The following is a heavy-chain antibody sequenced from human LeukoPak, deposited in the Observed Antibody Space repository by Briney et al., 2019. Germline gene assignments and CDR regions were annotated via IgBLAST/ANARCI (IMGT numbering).Heavy chain of an antibody. CDR2: IKKDGSEK. CDR3: ASHYSNPHIGPIYYFDY. Sequence: PGGXLXXXXXAXGFTFSSHWMXWVRQAPGKGLXXXXNIKKDGSEKYYVDSVKGRFTISRDNAKNSLYLQMNSLRAEDTAVYYCASHYSNPHIGPIYYFDYWGQGTLVTVSS. D-gene: IGHD4-11*01. V-gene: IGHV3-7*01. CDR1: GFTFSSHW. J-gene: IGHJ4*02.